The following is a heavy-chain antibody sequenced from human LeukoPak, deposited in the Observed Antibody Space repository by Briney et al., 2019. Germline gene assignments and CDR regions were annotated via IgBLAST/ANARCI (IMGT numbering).Heavy chain of an antibody. V-gene: IGHV5-51*01. CDR2: IYPGGSDT. Sequence: GESLKISCKGSGYSFTSYWIGWVRQMPGKGLEWMGIIYPGGSDTRYSPSFQGQVTISADKSISTAYLQWSSLKASDTAMYYCARRDYDYVWGSYVDYWGQGTLVTVSS. J-gene: IGHJ4*02. CDR3: ARRDYDYVWGSYVDY. CDR1: GYSFTSYW. D-gene: IGHD3-16*01.